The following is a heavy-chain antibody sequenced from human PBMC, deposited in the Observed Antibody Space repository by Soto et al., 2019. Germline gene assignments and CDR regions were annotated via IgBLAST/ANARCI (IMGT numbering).Heavy chain of an antibody. Sequence: EVQLVESGGGLVKPGGSLRLSCAVSGFTFSSHTINWVRQAPGKGLEWVSSISGSGDYIFYADAVRGRFTLSRDNAKNSLYLQMNSQRAEDTAVYNCARVGVVVVGGTYSYHGMDVGGRGTTVTVSS. CDR3: ARVGVVVVGGTYSYHGMDV. J-gene: IGHJ6*02. CDR2: ISGSGDYI. CDR1: GFTFSSHT. V-gene: IGHV3-21*01. D-gene: IGHD2-15*01.